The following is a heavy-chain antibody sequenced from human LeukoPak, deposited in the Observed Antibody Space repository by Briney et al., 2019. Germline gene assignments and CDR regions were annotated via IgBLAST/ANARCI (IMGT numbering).Heavy chain of an antibody. CDR2: ISSSSYI. Sequence: PGGSLRLSCAASGFTFSSYSMNWVRQAPGKGLEWVSSISSSSYIYYADSVKGRFTISRDNAKNSLYLQMNSLRAEDTAVYYCARDPPSYYGDYVPRFDYWGQGTLVTVSS. CDR3: ARDPPSYYGDYVPRFDY. D-gene: IGHD4-17*01. CDR1: GFTFSSYS. V-gene: IGHV3-21*01. J-gene: IGHJ4*02.